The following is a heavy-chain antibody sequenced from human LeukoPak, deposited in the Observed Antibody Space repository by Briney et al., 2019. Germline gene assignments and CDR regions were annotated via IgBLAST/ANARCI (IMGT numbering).Heavy chain of an antibody. CDR3: ARDGIDY. D-gene: IGHD1-26*01. V-gene: IGHV3-7*04. CDR2: IKPDGSEK. CDR1: GFTFNSYW. J-gene: IGHJ4*02. Sequence: GGSLRLSCAASGFTFNSYWMSWVRQAPGKGLEWVANIKPDGSEKYYVDFVKGRFTISRDNAKNSVYLQMNSLRVEHTAVYYCARDGIDYWGQGTLVTVSS.